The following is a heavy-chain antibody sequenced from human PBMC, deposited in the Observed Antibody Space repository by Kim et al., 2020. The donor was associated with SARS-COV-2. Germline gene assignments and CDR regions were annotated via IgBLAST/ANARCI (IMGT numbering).Heavy chain of an antibody. D-gene: IGHD3-3*01. CDR3: AKDIRDGFWSGEYYYYYYGMDV. J-gene: IGHJ6*02. CDR1: GFTFSSYG. V-gene: IGHV3-30*18. Sequence: GGSLRLSCAASGFTFSSYGMHWVRQAPGKGLEWVAVISYDGSNKYYADSVKGRFTISRDNSKNTLYLQMNSLRAEDTAVYYCAKDIRDGFWSGEYYYYYYGMDVWGQGTTVTVSS. CDR2: ISYDGSNK.